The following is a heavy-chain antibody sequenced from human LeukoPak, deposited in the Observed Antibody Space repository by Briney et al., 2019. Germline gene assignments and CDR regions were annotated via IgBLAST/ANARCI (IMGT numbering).Heavy chain of an antibody. CDR2: INHSGST. V-gene: IGHV4-34*01. CDR3: ARGGRWLH. D-gene: IGHD5-24*01. J-gene: IGHJ4*02. CDR1: GGSFSGYY. Sequence: PSETLSLTCAVYGGSFSGYYWSWIRQPPGKGLEWIGEINHSGSTNYNPSLKSRVTMSVDTSKNQFSLKLSSVTAADTAVYYCARGGRWLHWGQGTLVTVSS.